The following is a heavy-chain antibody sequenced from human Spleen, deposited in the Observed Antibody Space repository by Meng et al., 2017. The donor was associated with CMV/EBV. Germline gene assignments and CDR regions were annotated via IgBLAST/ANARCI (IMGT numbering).Heavy chain of an antibody. CDR2: IYSGNDST. CDR1: GFTFSSYS. J-gene: IGHJ6*02. V-gene: IGHV3-23*03. CDR3: AKEGVYDFWSDSYYAMDV. D-gene: IGHD3-3*01. Sequence: GGSLRLSCAVSGFTFSSYSMSWVRQAPGKGLEWVSVIYSGNDSTYYADSVKGRFTVSRDNSKNTLSLQMNSLRGEDTAVYYCAKEGVYDFWSDSYYAMDVWGQGTTVTVSS.